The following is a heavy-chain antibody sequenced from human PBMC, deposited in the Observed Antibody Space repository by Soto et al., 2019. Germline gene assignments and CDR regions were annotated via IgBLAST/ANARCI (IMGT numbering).Heavy chain of an antibody. J-gene: IGHJ4*02. D-gene: IGHD3-22*01. CDR1: GYTFTSYY. CDR2: INPSGGST. CDR3: AREMGDYYDSSGYFDY. V-gene: IGHV1-46*01. Sequence: QVQLVQSGAEVKKPGASVKVSCKASGYTFTSYYMHWVRQAPGQGLEWMGIINPSGGSTSYAQKFQGRVTMTRDTSTSTVYMELSSLRSEDTAVYYCAREMGDYYDSSGYFDYWGQGTLVTVSS.